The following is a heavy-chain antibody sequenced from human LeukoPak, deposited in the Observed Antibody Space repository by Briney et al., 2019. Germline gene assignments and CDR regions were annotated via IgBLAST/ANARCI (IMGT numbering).Heavy chain of an antibody. CDR1: GGTFSSYA. V-gene: IGHV1-69*05. D-gene: IGHD2-2*01. J-gene: IGHJ4*02. CDR2: IIPVFGTA. CDR3: ARGRRVPSSLDY. Sequence: SVKVSCKASGGTFSSYAISWVRQAPGQGLEWMGRIIPVFGTANYAQKFQGRVTITTDESTSTAYMELSSLRSEDTAVYYCARGRRVPSSLDYWGQGTLVTVSS.